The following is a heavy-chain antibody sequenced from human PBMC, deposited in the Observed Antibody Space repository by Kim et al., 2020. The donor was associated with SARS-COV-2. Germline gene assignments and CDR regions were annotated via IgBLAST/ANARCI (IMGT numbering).Heavy chain of an antibody. J-gene: IGHJ3*01. Sequence: GGSLRLSCEASGFTFSDYAMYWVRQVPGKGLEWVSGINWSKIPVGYVDSVKGRFTISRDNGKNSLYLHMNSLRVDDTALYFCAKGLNPISSGRDSDTFDVWGPGILVTVSS. CDR3: AKGLNPISSGRDSDTFDV. CDR1: GFTFSDYA. D-gene: IGHD3-16*02. CDR2: INWSKIPV. V-gene: IGHV3-9*01.